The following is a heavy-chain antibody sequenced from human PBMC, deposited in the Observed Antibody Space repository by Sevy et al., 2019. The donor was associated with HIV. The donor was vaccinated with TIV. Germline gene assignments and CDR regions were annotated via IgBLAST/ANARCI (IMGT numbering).Heavy chain of an antibody. J-gene: IGHJ3*02. CDR2: ISYDGSNK. CDR3: AKLRAYSSSGYYLGTDAFDI. Sequence: GGSLRLSCAASGFTFSSYGMHWVRQAPGKGLEWVAVISYDGSNKYYADSVKGRFTISRDNSKNTLYLQMNSLRAEDTAVYYCAKLRAYSSSGYYLGTDAFDIWGQGTMVTVSS. CDR1: GFTFSSYG. D-gene: IGHD3-22*01. V-gene: IGHV3-30*18.